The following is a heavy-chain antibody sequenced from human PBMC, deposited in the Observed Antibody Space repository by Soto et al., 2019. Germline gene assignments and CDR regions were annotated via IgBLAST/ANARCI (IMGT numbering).Heavy chain of an antibody. CDR1: GFSLTTSDMG. CDR3: AHDYYDSSTYYPHDAFDI. CDR2: IYWNDDK. V-gene: IGHV2-5*01. D-gene: IGHD3-22*01. J-gene: IGHJ3*02. Sequence: SGPTLVNPTQTLTLTCSFSGFSLTTSDMGVGWIRQSPGQALEWLALIYWNDDKRYSPSLKSRLTITKGTSKNQVVLTMTNMDPVDTATYYCAHDYYDSSTYYPHDAFDIWGQGTLVTVSS.